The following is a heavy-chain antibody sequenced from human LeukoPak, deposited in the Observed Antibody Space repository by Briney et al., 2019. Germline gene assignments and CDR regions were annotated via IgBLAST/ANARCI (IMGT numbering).Heavy chain of an antibody. J-gene: IGHJ5*02. CDR1: GFIFRNYA. V-gene: IGHV3-23*01. CDR3: AKDRPHYH. CDR2: ITGSGDTT. Sequence: GGSLRVSCAASGFIFRNYAMSWVRQAPGKGLEWVSAITGSGDTTYYADSVKGRFTISRDNSKNTLYVEMNTLRAEDTAVYYCAKDRPHYHWGQGTLVTVSS.